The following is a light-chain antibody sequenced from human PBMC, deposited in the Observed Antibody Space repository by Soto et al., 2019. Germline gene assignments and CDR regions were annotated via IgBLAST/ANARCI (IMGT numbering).Light chain of an antibody. Sequence: TQSPGTLSASVGDRVTITCRASQSISSWLAWYQQKPGKAPKLLIYDASSLESGVPSRFSGSGSGTEFTLTISSLQPDDFATYYCQQYNSYSRPFGQGTRLEIK. CDR1: QSISSW. CDR2: DAS. J-gene: IGKJ5*01. V-gene: IGKV1-5*01. CDR3: QQYNSYSRP.